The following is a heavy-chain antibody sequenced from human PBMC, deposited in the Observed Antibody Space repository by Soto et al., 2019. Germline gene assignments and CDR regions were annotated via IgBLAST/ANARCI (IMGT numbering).Heavy chain of an antibody. Sequence: GGSLRLSCAASGFTVSSNYMSWVRQAPGKGLEWVSVIYSGGSTYYADSVKGRFTISRDNSKNTLYLQMNSLRAEDTAVYYCARGIAVAGTDALDYWGQGTLATVSS. V-gene: IGHV3-66*01. J-gene: IGHJ4*02. CDR3: ARGIAVAGTDALDY. CDR1: GFTVSSNY. D-gene: IGHD6-19*01. CDR2: IYSGGST.